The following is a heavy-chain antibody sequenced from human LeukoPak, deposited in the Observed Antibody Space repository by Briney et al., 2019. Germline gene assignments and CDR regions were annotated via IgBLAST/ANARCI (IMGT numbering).Heavy chain of an antibody. D-gene: IGHD5-24*01. Sequence: PSETLSLTCTVSGGSISSYYWSWIRQPPGKGLEWIAYLFYSGSTDYNPSLESRVTISVDTSKNQFSLKLRSVTAADTAVYYCATVAAIRGVTYFDYWGQGTLVTVSS. J-gene: IGHJ4*02. CDR1: GGSISSYY. CDR2: LFYSGST. V-gene: IGHV4-59*01. CDR3: ATVAAIRGVTYFDY.